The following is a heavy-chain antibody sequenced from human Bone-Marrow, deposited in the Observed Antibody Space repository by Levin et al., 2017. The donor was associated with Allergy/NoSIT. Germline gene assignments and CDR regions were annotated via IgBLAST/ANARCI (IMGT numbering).Heavy chain of an antibody. CDR3: ARDNIGEYYFDY. D-gene: IGHD3-10*01. CDR2: IPYDVTKK. Sequence: GGSLRLSCAGSGFTFNVYGIHWVRQAPGKGLEWVAAIPYDVTKKKYADSVKGRFTISRDNSNNAVDLQMNNLRPEDTAIYYCARDNIGEYYFDYWGQGTLVTVSS. CDR1: GFTFNVYG. J-gene: IGHJ4*02. V-gene: IGHV3-30*03.